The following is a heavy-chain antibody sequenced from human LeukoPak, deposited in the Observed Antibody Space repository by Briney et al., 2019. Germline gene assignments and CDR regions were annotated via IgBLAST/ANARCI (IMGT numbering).Heavy chain of an antibody. CDR1: GDSISSYY. V-gene: IGHV4-59*08. CDR3: AKAIFSYDSSAFFFNP. Sequence: PSETLSLTCTVSGDSISSYYWSWIRQPPGKGLEWIGYMYYTGSTTYNPSLKSRVIMSVDTSKNQLSLKLSSVTAADTAVYYCAKAIFSYDSSAFFFNPWGQGTLVTVSS. J-gene: IGHJ5*02. D-gene: IGHD3-22*01. CDR2: MYYTGST.